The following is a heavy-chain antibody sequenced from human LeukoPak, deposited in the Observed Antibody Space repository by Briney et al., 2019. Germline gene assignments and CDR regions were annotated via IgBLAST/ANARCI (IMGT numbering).Heavy chain of an antibody. CDR2: IWYDGSNK. D-gene: IGHD6-19*01. Sequence: GGSLRLSCAASGLTLSSYGMHWVRQAPGKGLEWVAVIWYDGSNKYYADSVKGRFTISRENSKNTLYLQMNSLRAEDTAVYYCAREVIGVAGTEYFDYWGQGTLVTVSS. CDR1: GLTLSSYG. CDR3: AREVIGVAGTEYFDY. V-gene: IGHV3-33*01. J-gene: IGHJ4*02.